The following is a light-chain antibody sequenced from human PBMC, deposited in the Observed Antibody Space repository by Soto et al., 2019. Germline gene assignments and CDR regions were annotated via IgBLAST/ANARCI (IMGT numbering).Light chain of an antibody. CDR3: SSFAGNNNVV. Sequence: QSVLTQPPSASGSPGQSVTISCTGTSSDVGGYNYVSWYQQHPGKAPKLMISEVSKRPSGVPDRFSGSKSGNTASPTVSGLQAEDEADYYCSSFAGNNNVVFGGGTKLTVL. J-gene: IGLJ2*01. CDR1: SSDVGGYNY. V-gene: IGLV2-8*01. CDR2: EVS.